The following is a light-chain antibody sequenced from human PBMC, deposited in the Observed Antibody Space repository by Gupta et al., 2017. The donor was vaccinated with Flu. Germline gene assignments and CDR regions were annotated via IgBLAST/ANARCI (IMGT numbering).Light chain of an antibody. J-gene: IGKJ4*01. Sequence: DIQMTQSPSIMSASVGDRVTITCRDSQSITFLAWYQHKAGQAPILLINEATKLESGVPSRFSGSGSETEFTLTISSLQPEDFATYYCQQYDYYILSFGGGTKVEIK. CDR3: QQYDYYILS. CDR1: QSITF. V-gene: IGKV1-5*01. CDR2: EAT.